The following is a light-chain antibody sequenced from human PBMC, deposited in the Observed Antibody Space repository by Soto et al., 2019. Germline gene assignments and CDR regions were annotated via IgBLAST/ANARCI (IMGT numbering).Light chain of an antibody. CDR2: GAS. V-gene: IGKV3-20*01. CDR1: QSVRSSY. Sequence: EIVLTQSPGTLSLSPGERATLSCRASQSVRSSYLAWYQQKPGQAPRLLMYGASTRATGIPDRFSGSGSGTDFTLTISRLEPEDFAVYSCQQYGSSCTFGQGTKLEIK. J-gene: IGKJ2*02. CDR3: QQYGSSCT.